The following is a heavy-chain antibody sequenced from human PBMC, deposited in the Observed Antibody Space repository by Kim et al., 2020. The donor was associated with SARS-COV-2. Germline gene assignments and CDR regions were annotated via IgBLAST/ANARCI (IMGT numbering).Heavy chain of an antibody. CDR3: ASKDPQDSYGFSG. J-gene: IGHJ4*02. Sequence: SETLSLTCTVSGGSISSGGYYWSWIRQHPGKGLEWIGYIYYSGSTYYNPSLKSRVTISVDTSKNQFSLKLSSVTAADTAVYYCASKDPQDSYGFSGWGQGTLVTVSS. CDR2: IYYSGST. CDR1: GGSISSGGYY. D-gene: IGHD5-18*01. V-gene: IGHV4-31*03.